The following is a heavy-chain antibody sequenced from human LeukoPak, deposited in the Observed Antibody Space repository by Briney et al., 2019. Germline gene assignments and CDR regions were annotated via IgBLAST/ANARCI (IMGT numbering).Heavy chain of an antibody. J-gene: IGHJ4*02. CDR3: GTGTSRGYGVGY. Sequence: QPGGSLRLSCAASGFTFSNYWMHWVRQAPGKGLVWVSRIHSDGSATYYAGSVRGRFTISRDNAKNTLYLQMNSLRVEDTAVYYCGTGTSRGYGVGYWGQGTLVTVSS. V-gene: IGHV3-74*01. CDR2: IHSDGSAT. CDR1: GFTFSNYW. D-gene: IGHD5-12*01.